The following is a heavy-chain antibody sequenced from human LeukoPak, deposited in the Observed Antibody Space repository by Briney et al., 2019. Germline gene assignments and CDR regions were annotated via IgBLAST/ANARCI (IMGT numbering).Heavy chain of an antibody. Sequence: GGSLRLSCAASAFTFSSSGMHWVRQAPGKGLEWVAFIRYDGCDKLYADSVKGRFTISRDNSKDMLCLQMNSLRAEDTAVYYCANSGVNKVYNSGYSSPDYYYYYMDVWGKGTTVTISS. D-gene: IGHD3-22*01. J-gene: IGHJ6*03. CDR2: IRYDGCDK. CDR3: ANSGVNKVYNSGYSSPDYYYYYMDV. V-gene: IGHV3-30*02. CDR1: AFTFSSSG.